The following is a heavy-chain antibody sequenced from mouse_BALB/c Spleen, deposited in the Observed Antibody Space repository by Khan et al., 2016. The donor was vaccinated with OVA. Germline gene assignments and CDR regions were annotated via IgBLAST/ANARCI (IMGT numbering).Heavy chain of an antibody. Sequence: VELVESGPEVVKPGASVKMSCKTSGYTFIRNYVHWVKQRPGQGLDWIGWIYPGDGRTKSNEKFKGKTTLTAANSSSIAYMLLSSLTSEDSAIYFCAISYYGSYWYFDVWGAGTTVTVSS. V-gene: IGHV1S56*01. CDR3: AISYYGSYWYFDV. J-gene: IGHJ1*01. CDR2: IYPGDGRT. CDR1: GYTFIRNY. D-gene: IGHD1-1*01.